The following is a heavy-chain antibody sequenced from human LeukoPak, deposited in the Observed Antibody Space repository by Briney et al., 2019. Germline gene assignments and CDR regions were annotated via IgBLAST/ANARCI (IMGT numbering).Heavy chain of an antibody. D-gene: IGHD2-21*01. V-gene: IGHV3-30-3*01. CDR1: GFTFSSYA. CDR3: ARDRVRGAPAYFDS. Sequence: GRSLRLSCAASGFTFSSYAMHWARQAPGKGPEWVAVIANDGSIELYTDSVKGRFTISRDQFKNTLYLQMNSLRLEDTALYYWARDRVRGAPAYFDSGAQEPRVTV. J-gene: IGHJ4*02. CDR2: IANDGSIE.